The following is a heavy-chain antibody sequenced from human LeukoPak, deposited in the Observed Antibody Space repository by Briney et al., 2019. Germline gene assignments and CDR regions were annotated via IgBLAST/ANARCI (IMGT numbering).Heavy chain of an antibody. CDR1: GGSFSGYY. J-gene: IGHJ4*02. V-gene: IGHV4-34*01. D-gene: IGHD2-15*01. Sequence: SETLSLTCAVYGGSFSGYYWSWIRQPPGKGLEWIGEINHSGSTNYNPSLKSRVTISVDTSKNQFSLKLSSVTAADTAVYYCAPRIRRSGHYFFDYWGQGTLVTVSS. CDR3: APRIRRSGHYFFDY. CDR2: INHSGST.